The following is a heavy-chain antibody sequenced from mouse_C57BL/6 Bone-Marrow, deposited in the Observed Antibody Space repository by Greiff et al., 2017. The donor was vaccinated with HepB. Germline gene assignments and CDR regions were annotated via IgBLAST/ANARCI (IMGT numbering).Heavy chain of an antibody. V-gene: IGHV1-5*01. CDR2: IYPGNSDT. Sequence: EVKLVESGTVLARPGASVKMSCKTSGYTFTSYWMHWVKQRPGQGLEWIGAIYPGNSDTSYNQKFKGKAKLTAVTSASTAYMELSSLTNEDSAVYYCTSLIYGSSYWYFGVWGTGTTVTVSS. CDR3: TSLIYGSSYWYFGV. CDR1: GYTFTSYW. D-gene: IGHD1-1*01. J-gene: IGHJ1*03.